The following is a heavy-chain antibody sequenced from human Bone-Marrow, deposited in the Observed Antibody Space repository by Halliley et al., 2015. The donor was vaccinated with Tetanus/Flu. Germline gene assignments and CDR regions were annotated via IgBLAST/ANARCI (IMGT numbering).Heavy chain of an antibody. V-gene: IGHV3-48*03. CDR2: ISSRGDIT. Sequence: SLRLSCVASGFTFSNYDMNWLRQAPGKGPEWVSSISSRGDITYYADSVEGRFTISRDNAKNSLSLQMNSLRVEDTALYYCATRRLSFWGQGAQVTVSS. CDR1: GFTFSNYD. CDR3: ATRRLSF. D-gene: IGHD5-12*01. J-gene: IGHJ1*01.